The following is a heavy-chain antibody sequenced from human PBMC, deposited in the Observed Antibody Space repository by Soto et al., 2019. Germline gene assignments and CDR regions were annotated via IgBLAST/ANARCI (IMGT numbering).Heavy chain of an antibody. CDR1: GFTFSSYW. Sequence: GGSLRLSCAASGFTFSSYWMSWVRQAPGKGLEWVANIKQDGSEKYYVDSVKGRFTISRDNAKNSLYLQMNSLRAEDTAVYYCARVDIVVVPAAIYYYGMDVWGQGTTVTVSS. CDR3: ARVDIVVVPAAIYYYGMDV. J-gene: IGHJ6*02. D-gene: IGHD2-2*01. CDR2: IKQDGSEK. V-gene: IGHV3-7*01.